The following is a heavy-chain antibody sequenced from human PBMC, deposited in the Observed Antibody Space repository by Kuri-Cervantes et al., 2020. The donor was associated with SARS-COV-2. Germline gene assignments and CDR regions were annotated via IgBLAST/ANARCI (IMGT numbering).Heavy chain of an antibody. D-gene: IGHD3-10*01. CDR1: GFILSSYT. CDR2: ISSSGTFI. Sequence: GESLKISCAVSGFILSSYTLNWLRQAPGKGLEWVSSISSSGTFIYYADSMKGRFTISRDNAKNSLYLQMSSLRAEDTAVYYCARGPGGWFDPWGQGTLVTVSS. CDR3: ARGPGGWFDP. V-gene: IGHV3-21*01. J-gene: IGHJ5*02.